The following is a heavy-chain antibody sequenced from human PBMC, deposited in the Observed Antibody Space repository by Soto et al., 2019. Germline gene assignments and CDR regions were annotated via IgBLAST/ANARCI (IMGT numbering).Heavy chain of an antibody. CDR2: IIPIFGTA. D-gene: IGHD2-15*01. V-gene: IGHV1-69*13. Sequence: SVKVSCKASGGTFSSYAISWVRQAPGKGLEWMGGIIPIFGTANYAQKFQGRVTITADESTSTAYMELSSLRSEDTAVYDCASLPPYCSGCSCPNYGIYVLGQGTTGNRLL. CDR3: ASLPPYCSGCSCPNYGIYV. J-gene: IGHJ6*02. CDR1: GGTFSSYA.